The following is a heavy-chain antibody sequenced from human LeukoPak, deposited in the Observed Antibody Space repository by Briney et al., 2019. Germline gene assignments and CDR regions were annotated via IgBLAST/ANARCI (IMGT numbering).Heavy chain of an antibody. D-gene: IGHD6-19*01. CDR1: GYTFTSYG. CDR3: ASLGGIAVAGTLSESWYFGY. V-gene: IGHV1-18*01. Sequence: ASVKVSCKASGYTFTSYGISRVRQAPGQGLEWMGWISAYNGNTNYAQKLQGRVTMTTDTSTSTAYMELRSLRSDDTAVYYCASLGGIAVAGTLSESWYFGYWGQGTLVTVSS. J-gene: IGHJ4*02. CDR2: ISAYNGNT.